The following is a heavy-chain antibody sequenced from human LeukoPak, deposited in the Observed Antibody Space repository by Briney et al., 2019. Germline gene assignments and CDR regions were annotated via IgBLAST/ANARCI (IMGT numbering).Heavy chain of an antibody. CDR2: INSDGSST. Sequence: PGGSLRLSCAASGFTFSSYWMHWVRQAPGKGLVWVSRINSDGSSTSYADSVKGRFTISRDNAKNTLYLQMNSLRAEDTAVYYCAKDTASSWWYFDLWGRGTLVTVSS. J-gene: IGHJ2*01. D-gene: IGHD5-18*01. V-gene: IGHV3-74*01. CDR1: GFTFSSYW. CDR3: AKDTASSWWYFDL.